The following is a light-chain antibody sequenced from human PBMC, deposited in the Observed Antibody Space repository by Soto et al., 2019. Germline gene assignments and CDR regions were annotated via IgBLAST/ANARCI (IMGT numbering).Light chain of an antibody. J-gene: IGKJ1*01. CDR2: AAS. CDR3: QQCYSTPRT. V-gene: IGKV1-39*01. CDR1: QSISNY. Sequence: DIQMTQSPSSLSASVGDRVTITCRASQSISNYLNWYQQKPGKAPKLLMYAASSLESGVPSRFSGSGSGTDFTLTISSLQPEDFATYYCQQCYSTPRTFGQGTKVEIK.